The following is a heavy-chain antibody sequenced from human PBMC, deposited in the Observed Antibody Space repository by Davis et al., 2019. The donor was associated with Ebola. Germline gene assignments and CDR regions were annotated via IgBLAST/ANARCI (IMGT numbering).Heavy chain of an antibody. CDR2: ISGSGGST. CDR1: GFTFSSYA. V-gene: IGHV3-23*01. CDR3: ARWRAAGPYFDY. Sequence: PGGSLRLSCAASGFTFSSYAMSWVRQAPGKGLEWVSAISGSGGSTYYADSVKGRFTISRDNSKNTLYLQMNSLRAEDTAVYYCARWRAAGPYFDYWGQGTLVTVSS. J-gene: IGHJ4*02. D-gene: IGHD6-13*01.